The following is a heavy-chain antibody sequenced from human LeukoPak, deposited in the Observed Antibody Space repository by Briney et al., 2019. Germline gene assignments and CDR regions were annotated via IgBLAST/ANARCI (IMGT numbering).Heavy chain of an antibody. V-gene: IGHV1-3*01. CDR2: INGGNDNT. CDR1: GYTFTSYA. Sequence: ASVTVSCTASGYTFTSYAMHWVRQAPGQRLEWMGWINGGNDNTKYSEKFQGRVTFTKDTSASTAYMELSSLRSEDTAVYYCAKGGKWDVTPFDYWGQGTLVTVSS. D-gene: IGHD1-26*01. CDR3: AKGGKWDVTPFDY. J-gene: IGHJ4*02.